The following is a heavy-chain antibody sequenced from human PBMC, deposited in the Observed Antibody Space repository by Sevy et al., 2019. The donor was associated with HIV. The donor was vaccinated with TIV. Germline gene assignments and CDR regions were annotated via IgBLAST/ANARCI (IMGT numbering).Heavy chain of an antibody. Sequence: GGSLRLSCAASGFTFSSYWMSWVHQAPGKGLEWVANIKQDGSEKYYVDSVKGRFTISRDNAKNSLYLQMNSLRAEDTAVYYCARDIVVVPAALHYYYYGMDVWGQGTTVTVSS. J-gene: IGHJ6*02. CDR3: ARDIVVVPAALHYYYYGMDV. D-gene: IGHD2-2*01. CDR2: IKQDGSEK. V-gene: IGHV3-7*01. CDR1: GFTFSSYW.